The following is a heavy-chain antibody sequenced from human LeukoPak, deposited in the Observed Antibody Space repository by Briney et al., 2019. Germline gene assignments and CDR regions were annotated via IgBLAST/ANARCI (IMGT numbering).Heavy chain of an antibody. Sequence: ASVKVSCKASGYTFTSYYMHWVRQAPGQGLEWMGWINPNSGGTNYAQKFQGRVTMTRDMSTSTVYMQLSSLRSEDTAVYYCARGGHGTSVAVAGTGDYWGQGTLVTVSS. CDR2: INPNSGGT. V-gene: IGHV1-2*02. CDR1: GYTFTSYY. CDR3: ARGGHGTSVAVAGTGDY. J-gene: IGHJ4*02. D-gene: IGHD6-19*01.